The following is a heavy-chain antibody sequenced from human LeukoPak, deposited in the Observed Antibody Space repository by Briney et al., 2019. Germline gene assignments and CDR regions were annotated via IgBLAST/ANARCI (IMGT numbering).Heavy chain of an antibody. CDR2: IHYTGAT. D-gene: IGHD3-9*01. Sequence: SETLSLTCAVYGGSITGYYWSWIRQTPGRGLEWVGEIHYTGATSYNPFLKSRATISTDTSKNQFSLRLSSVTAADTAVYYCARGNILTGYCFDFWGQGALVTVSS. V-gene: IGHV4-34*01. CDR3: ARGNILTGYCFDF. CDR1: GGSITGYY. J-gene: IGHJ4*02.